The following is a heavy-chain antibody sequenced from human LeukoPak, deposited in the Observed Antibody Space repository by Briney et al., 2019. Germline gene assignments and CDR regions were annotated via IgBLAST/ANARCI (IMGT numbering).Heavy chain of an antibody. CDR1: GYTFTSYS. V-gene: IGHV1-18*01. CDR2: ISAYNGNT. CDR3: ARGAVAGTMRWFDP. J-gene: IGHJ5*02. D-gene: IGHD6-19*01. Sequence: RASATLSCKASGYTFTSYSMNWVRQAPGQGLEWMGWISAYNGNTNYAQKLQGRVTMTTDTSTSTAYMELRSLRSDDTAVYYCARGAVAGTMRWFDPWGQGTLVTVSS.